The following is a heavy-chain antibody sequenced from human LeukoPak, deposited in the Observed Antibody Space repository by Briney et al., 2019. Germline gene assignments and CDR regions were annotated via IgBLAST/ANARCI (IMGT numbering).Heavy chain of an antibody. CDR1: GFTFYTYG. V-gene: IGHV3-23*01. J-gene: IGHJ4*02. CDR3: AKAITALVLTTWDS. Sequence: AGGSLRLSCAASGFTFYTYGMNWIRQAPGKGLEXXXTISGSGSNTYYADSVKGRFTIFRDNSRNILYLQMNSLRAEDTAVYYCAKAITALVLTTWDSWGQGTLVTVSP. D-gene: IGHD2-8*02. CDR2: ISGSGSNT.